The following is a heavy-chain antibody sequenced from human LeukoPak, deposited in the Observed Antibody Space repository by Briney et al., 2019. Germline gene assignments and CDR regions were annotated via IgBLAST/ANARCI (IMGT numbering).Heavy chain of an antibody. CDR2: INHSGST. J-gene: IGHJ4*02. CDR3: ARTRRWLDPFDY. CDR1: GGSFSGYY. Sequence: SETLSLTCAVYGGSFSGYYWSWIRQPPGKGLEWIGEINHSGSTNYNPSLKSRVTISVDTPKNQFSLKLSSVTAADTAVYYCARTRRWLDPFDYWGQGTLVTASS. D-gene: IGHD6-19*01. V-gene: IGHV4-34*01.